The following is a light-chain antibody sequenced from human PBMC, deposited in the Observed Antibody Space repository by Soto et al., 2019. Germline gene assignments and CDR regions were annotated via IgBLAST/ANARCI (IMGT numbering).Light chain of an antibody. CDR1: ETLGRNY. CDR2: TTS. CDR3: QQGNNWPIFT. V-gene: IGKV3-11*01. Sequence: ETLLTQSPGTLSLSPGERATLSCRATETLGRNYLAWYQQKPGQAPRLLIYTTSNRATGIPARFSGSGSRTDFTLTISSLEPEDFAVYYCQQGNNWPIFTFGPGTKVDIK. J-gene: IGKJ3*01.